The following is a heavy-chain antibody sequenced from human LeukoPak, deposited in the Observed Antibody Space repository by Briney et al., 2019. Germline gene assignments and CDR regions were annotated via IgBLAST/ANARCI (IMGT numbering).Heavy chain of an antibody. J-gene: IGHJ4*02. CDR2: IKQDGSEK. CDR1: GFTFSSYW. Sequence: GGSLRLSCAASGFTFSSYWMSWVRQAPGKGLEWVANIKQDGSEKYYVDSVKGRFTISRDNSKNTLYLQMNSLRAEDTAVYYCARGADYYGSGPFDYWGQGTLVTVSS. CDR3: ARGADYYGSGPFDY. V-gene: IGHV3-7*01. D-gene: IGHD3-10*01.